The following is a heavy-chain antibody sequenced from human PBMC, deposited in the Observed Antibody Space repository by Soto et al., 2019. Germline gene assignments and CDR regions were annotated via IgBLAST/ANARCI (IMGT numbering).Heavy chain of an antibody. CDR3: ARDMGAARDY. J-gene: IGHJ4*02. CDR2: IYTTGRT. D-gene: IGHD6-6*01. CDR1: GGSISGYY. V-gene: IGHV4-4*07. Sequence: SETLSLTCTVSGGSISGYYWSWIRQPAGQGLEWIGRIYTTGRTTYNPSLMSRVTMSLDTSKRQFPLKLTSVTAADTAVYWCARDMGAARDYWGQGTLVTAPQ.